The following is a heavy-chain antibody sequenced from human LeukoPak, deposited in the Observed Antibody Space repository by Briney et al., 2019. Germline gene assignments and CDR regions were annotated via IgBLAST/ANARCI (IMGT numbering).Heavy chain of an antibody. J-gene: IGHJ6*03. CDR2: IYYSGST. CDR3: ARGYDFWSGYSYYYYYYMDV. Sequence: SETLSLTCTVSGGSISSSSYYWGWIRQPPGKGLEWIGSIYYSGSTYYNPSLKSRVTISVDTFKNQFSLKLSSVTAADTAVYYCARGYDFWSGYSYYYYYYMDVWGKGTTVTVSS. D-gene: IGHD3-3*01. CDR1: GGSISSSSYY. V-gene: IGHV4-39*07.